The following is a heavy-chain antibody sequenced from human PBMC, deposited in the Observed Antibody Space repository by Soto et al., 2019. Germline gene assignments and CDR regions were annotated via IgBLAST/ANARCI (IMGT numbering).Heavy chain of an antibody. Sequence: QVQLQESGPGLVKPSQTLSLTCTVSGGSITSGGYDWSWIRKHPGKGLEWIGYLYYSGSTYYNPSLTSRVNISVDTSKNQFSLKLSSVTDAYTAVYYCARDGRHVWGSYRIDAFYIWGQGTMVTVSS. J-gene: IGHJ3*02. CDR3: ARDGRHVWGSYRIDAFYI. V-gene: IGHV4-31*03. D-gene: IGHD3-16*02. CDR1: GGSITSGGYD. CDR2: LYYSGST.